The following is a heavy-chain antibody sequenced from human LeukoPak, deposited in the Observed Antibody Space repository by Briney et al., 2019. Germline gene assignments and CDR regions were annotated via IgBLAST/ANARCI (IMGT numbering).Heavy chain of an antibody. CDR3: AKHGSGSYLSYFDY. CDR1: GFTFSSFA. CDR2: ITGGSGAK. Sequence: GGSLRLSCTASGFTFSSFAMSWVRQAPGKGLEWVSTITGGSGAKYYADSVKGRFTISRDNSKDTLYLQMHSLRAEDTAVYFCAKHGSGSYLSYFDYWGQGTLVTVSS. V-gene: IGHV3-23*01. J-gene: IGHJ4*02. D-gene: IGHD3-10*01.